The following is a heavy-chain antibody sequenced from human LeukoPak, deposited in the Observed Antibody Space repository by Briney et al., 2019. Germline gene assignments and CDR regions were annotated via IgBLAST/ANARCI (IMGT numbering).Heavy chain of an antibody. J-gene: IGHJ5*02. V-gene: IGHV4-34*01. CDR2: INHSGST. D-gene: IGHD3-16*01. Sequence: PSETLSLTCAVYGGSFSGYYWSWIRQPPGKGLEWIGEINHSGSTNYNPSLKSRVTISVDTSKNQFSLKLSSVTAADTAVYYCARRRYWFDPWGQGTLVTVSS. CDR1: GGSFSGYY. CDR3: ARRRYWFDP.